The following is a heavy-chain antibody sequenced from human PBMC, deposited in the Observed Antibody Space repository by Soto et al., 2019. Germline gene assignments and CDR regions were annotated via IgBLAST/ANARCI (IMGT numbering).Heavy chain of an antibody. CDR1: GGSISSGGYY. J-gene: IGHJ5*02. V-gene: IGHV4-39*07. D-gene: IGHD4-17*01. CDR3: ARRVTTVTPLWFDP. CDR2: IYHSGST. Sequence: ETLSLTCPVPGGSISSGGYYWSWIRQHPGKGLEWIGSIYHSGSTYYNPSLKSRVTISVDTSKNQFSLKLSSVTAADTDVYYSARRVTTVTPLWFDPWGQGTLVTVYS.